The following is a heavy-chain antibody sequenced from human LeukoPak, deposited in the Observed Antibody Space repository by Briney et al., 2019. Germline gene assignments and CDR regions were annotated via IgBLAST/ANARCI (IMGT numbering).Heavy chain of an antibody. CDR3: ARGRGMTFDY. D-gene: IGHD2-21*02. Sequence: PGGSLRLSCAASGFTFSSYAMHWVRQAPGKGLEYVSAISSNGGSTYYANSVKGRFTISRDNSKNTLYLQMGSLRAEDMAVYYCARGRGMTFDYWGQGTLVTVSS. CDR1: GFTFSSYA. J-gene: IGHJ4*02. CDR2: ISSNGGST. V-gene: IGHV3-64*01.